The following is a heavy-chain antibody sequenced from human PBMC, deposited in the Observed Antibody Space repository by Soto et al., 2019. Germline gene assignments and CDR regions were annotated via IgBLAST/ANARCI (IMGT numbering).Heavy chain of an antibody. D-gene: IGHD3-16*01. V-gene: IGHV3-7*03. J-gene: IGHJ4*02. Sequence: GGSLRLSCVGSGFTFINHWMNWVRQAPGQGLEWVANIKADGSEKYYVDSVKGRFTISRHNAKNSLYLQMNSLRAEDTAVYYCARARGVDYWGQGTQVTVSS. CDR1: GFTFINHW. CDR2: IKADGSEK. CDR3: ARARGVDY.